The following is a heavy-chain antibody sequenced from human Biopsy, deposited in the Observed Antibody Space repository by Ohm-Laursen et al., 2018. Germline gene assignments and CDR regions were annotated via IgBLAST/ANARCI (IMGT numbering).Heavy chain of an antibody. Sequence: SDTLSLTCTVSGGSISSYYWSWIRQPPGKGLEWIGYIYYTGSTNHNPSLKSRVTISVDTSMNHLSLRLTFVTAADTAVYYCARHAPSYSGSYWRYFDLWGRGTLVTVSS. CDR2: IYYTGST. CDR3: ARHAPSYSGSYWRYFDL. V-gene: IGHV4-59*08. J-gene: IGHJ2*01. D-gene: IGHD1-26*01. CDR1: GGSISSYY.